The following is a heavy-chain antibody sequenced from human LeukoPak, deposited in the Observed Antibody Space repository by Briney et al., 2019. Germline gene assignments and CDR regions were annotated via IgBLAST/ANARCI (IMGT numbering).Heavy chain of an antibody. J-gene: IGHJ4*02. CDR1: RDSDSSHIAA. D-gene: IGHD6-13*01. CDR2: AYYRTRWNI. CDR3: ARDRWSYYFDY. V-gene: IGHV6-1*01. Sequence: SRTLSLTCAISRDSDSSHIAAWNWTRRSRLGGRECLGRAYYRTRWNICYAVSVKSRIAMNPDTSKNEFSLQLHYVTPKRTTVYYWARDRWSYYFDYWGQGDLVTVSP.